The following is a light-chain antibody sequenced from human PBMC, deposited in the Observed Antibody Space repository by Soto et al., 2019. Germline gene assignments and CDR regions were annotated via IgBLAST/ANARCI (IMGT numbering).Light chain of an antibody. J-gene: IGKJ1*01. Sequence: DIQMTQSPSSLSESVGDRVTITCRASQYVDTYLNWYQQKPGKAPKLLIYGASSLQSGVPSRFSGIGSGTDFTLTISRLQPEDSSTYYCQQSYKTPRSVGQGTKVEVK. V-gene: IGKV1-39*01. CDR3: QQSYKTPRS. CDR1: QYVDTY. CDR2: GAS.